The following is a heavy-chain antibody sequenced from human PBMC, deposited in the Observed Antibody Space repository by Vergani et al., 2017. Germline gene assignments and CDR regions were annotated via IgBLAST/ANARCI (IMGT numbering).Heavy chain of an antibody. J-gene: IGHJ4*02. CDR3: ARVVLSGYDYVDY. D-gene: IGHD5-12*01. CDR1: GGSISSGGYS. V-gene: IGHV4-30-2*01. CDR2: IYHSGST. Sequence: QLQLQESGSGLVKPSQTLSLTCAVPGGSISSGGYSWSWIRQPPGKGLEWIGYIYHSGSTYYNPSLKSRVTISVDRSKNQFSLKLSSVTAADTAVYYCARVVLSGYDYVDYWGQGTLVTVSS.